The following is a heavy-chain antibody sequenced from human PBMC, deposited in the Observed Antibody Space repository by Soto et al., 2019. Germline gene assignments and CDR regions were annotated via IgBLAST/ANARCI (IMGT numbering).Heavy chain of an antibody. V-gene: IGHV4-39*01. CDR1: GASISSTSY. CDR3: ARQTGLVRGVIDS. Sequence: QLQLQESGPGLVKPSGTLSLTCTVSGASISSTSYWGWIRQPPGKGLGWIGAMYHRGNTYYSPSLTSRVNVSVDTSKNQISLRLTSVTAADTAVYYCARQTGLVRGVIDSWGQGTLVTVSS. J-gene: IGHJ4*02. D-gene: IGHD3-10*01. CDR2: MYHRGNT.